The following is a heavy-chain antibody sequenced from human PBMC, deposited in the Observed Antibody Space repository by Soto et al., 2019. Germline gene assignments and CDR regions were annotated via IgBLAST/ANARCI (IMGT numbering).Heavy chain of an antibody. D-gene: IGHD2-8*01. CDR2: LYDSRST. CDR3: ARETYWTHGVCYAFDY. V-gene: IGHV4-31*03. J-gene: IGHJ4*02. Sequence: QVQLQQSGPGLVKPSQTLSLTCTVSGGSISSGGYYWIWIRQHPGHGREGIGYLYDSRSTYYNPSLKRRVTISVDTPKKQFPVTLSSVTAADTAVYYCARETYWTHGVCYAFDYWGQGTLVTVSS. CDR1: GGSISSGGYY.